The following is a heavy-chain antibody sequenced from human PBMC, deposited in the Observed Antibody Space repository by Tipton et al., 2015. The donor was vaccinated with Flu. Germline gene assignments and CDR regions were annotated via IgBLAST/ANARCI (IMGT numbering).Heavy chain of an antibody. CDR1: GGSISSSSYY. V-gene: IGHV4-61*02. J-gene: IGHJ4*02. CDR3: ATSGWRDPRGSFDF. D-gene: IGHD5-24*01. CDR2: MYTSGST. Sequence: TLSLTCTVSGGSISSSSYYWSWIRQPAGKGLEWIGRMYTSGSTNYNPSLKSRVTISVDTSRNQFYLKLSSVTAADTAVYYCATSGWRDPRGSFDFWSQGTLVTVSS.